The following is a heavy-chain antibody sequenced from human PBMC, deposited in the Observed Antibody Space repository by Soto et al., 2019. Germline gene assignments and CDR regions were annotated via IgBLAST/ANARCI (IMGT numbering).Heavy chain of an antibody. Sequence: SETLSLTCAVYGGSFSGYYWSWIRQTPGKGLEWIGEINHNGGSNYDPSINDRVSISLDTSKNQFTLRLTSVTAADTAVYYCARGTWDLRFDPWGQGTPVTVSS. V-gene: IGHV4-34*01. CDR3: ARGTWDLRFDP. CDR2: INHNGGS. CDR1: GGSFSGYY. J-gene: IGHJ5*02. D-gene: IGHD1-26*01.